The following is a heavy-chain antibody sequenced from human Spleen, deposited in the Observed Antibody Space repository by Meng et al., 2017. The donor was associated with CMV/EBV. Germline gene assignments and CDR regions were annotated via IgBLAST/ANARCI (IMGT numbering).Heavy chain of an antibody. J-gene: IGHJ6*02. CDR3: ARESRGESSYGYGMDV. D-gene: IGHD5-18*01. CDR2: IYSGGGSP. V-gene: IGHV3-23*03. CDR1: GFTFPSYA. Sequence: GESLKISCAASGFTFPSYAMSWVRQAPGKGLEWVSLIYSGGGSPYYADSVKGRFTISRDNSKNSLFLQMNSLRAEDTAVYYCARESRGESSYGYGMDVWGQGTTVTVSS.